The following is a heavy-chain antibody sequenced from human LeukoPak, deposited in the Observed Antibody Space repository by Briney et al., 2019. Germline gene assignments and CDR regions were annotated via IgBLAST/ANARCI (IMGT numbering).Heavy chain of an antibody. D-gene: IGHD3-22*01. CDR1: GCTFTGYY. V-gene: IGHV1-2*02. J-gene: IGHJ3*02. CDR3: ARVLYYDSSGYYYPVAFDI. CDR2: INPNSGGT. Sequence: GASVKVSCKASGCTFTGYYMHWVRQAPGQGLEWMGWINPNSGGTNYAQKFQGRVTMTRDTSISTAYMELSRLRSDDTAVYYCARVLYYDSSGYYYPVAFDIWGQGTMVTVSS.